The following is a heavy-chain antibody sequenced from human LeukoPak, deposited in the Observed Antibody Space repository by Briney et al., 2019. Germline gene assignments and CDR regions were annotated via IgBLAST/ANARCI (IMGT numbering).Heavy chain of an antibody. D-gene: IGHD3-3*01. CDR2: ISYDGNKE. CDR3: AKYPSSLYGDFYYYGLDV. Sequence: GGSLRLSCVASGFTFNTYAMHWVRQAPGKGLEWVALISYDGNKEYYADFVKGRFTISRVNSKNALYLQMNSLGAEDTAMYYCAKYPSSLYGDFYYYGLDVWGQGTTVTVSS. J-gene: IGHJ6*02. V-gene: IGHV3-30*18. CDR1: GFTFNTYA.